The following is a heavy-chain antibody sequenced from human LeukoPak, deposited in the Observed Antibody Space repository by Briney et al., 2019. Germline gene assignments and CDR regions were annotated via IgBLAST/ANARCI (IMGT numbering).Heavy chain of an antibody. CDR1: GISVSSNY. CDR3: AREGPDIVVVVAATSYYFDY. J-gene: IGHJ4*02. D-gene: IGHD2-15*01. Sequence: GGSLTLSCAASGISVSSNYTNWVRQAPGKGLEWVSVIYSGGSTYYADSVKGRFTISRDNSKNTLYLQMNSLRAEDTAVYYCAREGPDIVVVVAATSYYFDYWGQGTLVTVSS. V-gene: IGHV3-53*05. CDR2: IYSGGST.